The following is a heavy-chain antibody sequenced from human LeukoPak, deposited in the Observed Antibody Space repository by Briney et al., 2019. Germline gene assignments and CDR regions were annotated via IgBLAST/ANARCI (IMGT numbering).Heavy chain of an antibody. Sequence: PGGSLRLSCAASGFTFSSYAMSWVRQAPGKGLEWVSAISGSGGSTYYADSVKGRFTISRDNSKNTLYLQMNSLRAEDTAVYYCARGGYSGSYQKVDYWGQGTLVTVSS. J-gene: IGHJ4*02. CDR3: ARGGYSGSYQKVDY. CDR2: ISGSGGST. D-gene: IGHD1-26*01. CDR1: GFTFSSYA. V-gene: IGHV3-23*01.